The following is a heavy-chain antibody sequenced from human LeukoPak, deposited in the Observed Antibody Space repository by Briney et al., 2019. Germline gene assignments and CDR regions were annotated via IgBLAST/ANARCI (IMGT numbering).Heavy chain of an antibody. CDR1: GFTFGSFA. CDR3: GKTTAGFSSGQKPAWPVDY. CDR2: IFGSGGSP. V-gene: IGHV3-23*01. D-gene: IGHD6-19*01. Sequence: GGSLRLSCEASGFTFGSFAMYWVRQAPGKGLEWIAGIFGSGGSPHYADAVKGRFTISRDNSKNTVYLQINSLRAEDTAVYYCGKTTAGFSSGQKPAWPVDYWGQGTLVTVSS. J-gene: IGHJ4*02.